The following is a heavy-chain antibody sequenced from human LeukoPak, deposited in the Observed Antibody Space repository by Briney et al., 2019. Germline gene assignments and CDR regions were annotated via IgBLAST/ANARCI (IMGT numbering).Heavy chain of an antibody. J-gene: IGHJ4*02. D-gene: IGHD3-16*01. Sequence: SETLSLTXTVSGSSISSGGYYWGRIGQPPGKGLEWIGSIYYSGSTYYNPSLKSRVTISVDTSKNQFSLKLSSVTAADTAVYYCASPGGGPTDYWGQGTLVTVSS. CDR1: GSSISSGGYY. CDR3: ASPGGGPTDY. CDR2: IYYSGST. V-gene: IGHV4-39*01.